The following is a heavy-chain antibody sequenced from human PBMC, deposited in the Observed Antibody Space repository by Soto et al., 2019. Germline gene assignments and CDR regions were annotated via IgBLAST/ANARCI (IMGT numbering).Heavy chain of an antibody. CDR1: GGTFSSYA. CDR3: ARDGGIAAAGTVGLLSAFDI. D-gene: IGHD6-13*01. V-gene: IGHV1-69*01. J-gene: IGHJ3*02. CDR2: IIPILGTA. Sequence: QVQLVQSGAEVKKPGSSVKVSCKASGGTFSSYAISWVRQAPGQGLEWMGGIIPILGTANYAQKFQGRVTITADESTSTAYMELSSLRSEDTAVYYCARDGGIAAAGTVGLLSAFDIWGQGTMVTVSS.